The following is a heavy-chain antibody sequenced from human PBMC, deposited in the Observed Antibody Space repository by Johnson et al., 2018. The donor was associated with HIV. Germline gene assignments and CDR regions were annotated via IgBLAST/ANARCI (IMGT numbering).Heavy chain of an antibody. J-gene: IGHJ3*02. CDR3: AKFRDAFDI. CDR1: GFTFSSYA. Sequence: QVQLVESGGGVVQPGGSLRLSCAASGFTFSSYAMHWVRQAPGKGLEWVAVISYDGSNKYYADSVKGRFTISRDNSKNTLYLQMNSLRAEDTAVYYCAKFRDAFDIWGQGTMVTVSS. V-gene: IGHV3-30-3*02. CDR2: ISYDGSNK.